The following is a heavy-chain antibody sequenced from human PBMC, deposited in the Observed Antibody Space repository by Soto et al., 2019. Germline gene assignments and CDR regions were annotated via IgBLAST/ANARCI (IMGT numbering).Heavy chain of an antibody. Sequence: PGGYLRLSCTASGVPFKSARMNWVRPSPGWGPERVGRIKTATVGDARDYTALVAGSFTITRGNAKHSLYLHMNGQRAEDRAVYYCAGGHRTLDKKYYVFGSGPTEVANYYCFMDVWGKGATVTDSS. CDR1: GVPFKSAR. CDR2: IKTATVGDAR. V-gene: IGHV3-15*01. D-gene: IGHD3-3*01. CDR3: AGGHRTLDKKYYVFGSGPTEVANYYCFMDV. J-gene: IGHJ6*03.